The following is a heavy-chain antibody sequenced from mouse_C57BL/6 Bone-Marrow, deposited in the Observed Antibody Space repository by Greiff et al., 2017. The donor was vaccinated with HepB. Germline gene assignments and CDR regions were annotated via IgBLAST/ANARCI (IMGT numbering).Heavy chain of an antibody. J-gene: IGHJ2*01. CDR1: GYTFTSYG. V-gene: IGHV1-81*01. D-gene: IGHD1-1*01. Sequence: VQLQQSGAELARPGASVKLSCKASGYTFTSYGISWVKQRTGQGLEWIGEIYPRSGNTYYNEKFKGKATLTADKSSCTPYMELRSLTSEDSAVYFGARRFYYYGSSSDYWGQGTTLTVSS. CDR3: ARRFYYYGSSSDY. CDR2: IYPRSGNT.